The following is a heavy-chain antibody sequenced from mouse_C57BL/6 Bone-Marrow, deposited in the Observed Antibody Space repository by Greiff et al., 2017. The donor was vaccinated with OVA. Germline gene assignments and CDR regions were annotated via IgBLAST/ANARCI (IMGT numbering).Heavy chain of an antibody. CDR3: AWDWYFDD. Sequence: VQLQQSGAELVMPGASVKLSCKASGYTFTSYWMHWVKQRPGQGLEWIGEIDPSDSYTNYNQKFKGKSTLTVDKSSSTAYMQLSSLTSEDAAVYYCAWDWYFDDWGKGTTVTVSS. CDR1: GYTFTSYW. V-gene: IGHV1-69*01. J-gene: IGHJ1*03. CDR2: IDPSDSYT. D-gene: IGHD4-1*01.